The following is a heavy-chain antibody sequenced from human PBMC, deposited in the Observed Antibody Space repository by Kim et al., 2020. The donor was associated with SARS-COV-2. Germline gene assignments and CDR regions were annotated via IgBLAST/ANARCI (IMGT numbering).Heavy chain of an antibody. V-gene: IGHV3-23*01. CDR3: AKERSSWYYFDY. J-gene: IGHJ4*02. CDR2: T. D-gene: IGHD6-13*01. Sequence: TYKTDPGKGRLTISRENSKNTRYLQMTSLRAEDTAVYYCAKERSSWYYFDYWGQGTLVTVSS.